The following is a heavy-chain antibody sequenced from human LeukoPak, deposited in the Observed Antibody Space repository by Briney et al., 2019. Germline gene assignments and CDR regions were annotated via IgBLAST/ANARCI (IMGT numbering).Heavy chain of an antibody. V-gene: IGHV3-30*04. CDR1: GFTFSSYA. J-gene: IGHJ1*01. CDR3: ARDIYGYSYGYEFQH. Sequence: GRSLRLSCAASGFTFSSYAMHWVRQAPGKGLEWVAVISYDGSNKYYADSVKGRFTISRDNSKNTLYLQMNSPRAEDTAVYYCARDIYGYSYGYEFQHWGQGTLVTVSS. CDR2: ISYDGSNK. D-gene: IGHD5-18*01.